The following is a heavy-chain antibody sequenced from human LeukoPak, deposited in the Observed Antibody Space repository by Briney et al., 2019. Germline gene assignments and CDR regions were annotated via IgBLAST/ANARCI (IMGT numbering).Heavy chain of an antibody. CDR1: GWSFNDYY. CDR2: INARGDT. J-gene: IGHJ5*02. CDR3: ARGQVPAARGYNWFDP. D-gene: IGHD2-2*01. Sequence: SETLSLTCAVYGWSFNDYYWNWIRQPPGKGLEWIGEINARGDTNYNPSLKGRVTISVDTSKKQFSLRLTSMIAADTALYYCARGQVPAARGYNWFDPWGQGTLVTVSS. V-gene: IGHV4-34*01.